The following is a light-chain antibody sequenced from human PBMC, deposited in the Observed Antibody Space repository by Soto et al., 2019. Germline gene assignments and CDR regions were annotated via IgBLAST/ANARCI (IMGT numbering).Light chain of an antibody. CDR3: QQYGRPPSYT. J-gene: IGKJ3*01. CDR2: GAY. V-gene: IGKV3-20*01. CDR1: QSVSSSY. Sequence: EIVLTQSPGTLSLSPGERATLSCRASQSVSSSYLAWYQQKPGQAPRLLIYGAYSRATGIPDRFSGSGSGIDFSLIISRLEPEDLAVYYCQQYGRPPSYTFGLGTKVDI.